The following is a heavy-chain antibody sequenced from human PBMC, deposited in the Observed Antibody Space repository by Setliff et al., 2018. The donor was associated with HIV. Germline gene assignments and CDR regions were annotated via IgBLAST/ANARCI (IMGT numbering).Heavy chain of an antibody. CDR3: ARHRDPPGSRWIFYYYYMYL. CDR2: IYQSGST. V-gene: IGHV4-39*01. Sequence: SETMSLTCTVYGASISSSNSYWGWISQSPGKRLEWLASIYQSGSTSYNPSLSSRLTISVDTSKNQVSLRLSSVTAADTVVYYGARHRDPPGSRWIFYYYYMYLWGAGTTVTVSS. D-gene: IGHD6-13*01. CDR1: GASISSSNSY. J-gene: IGHJ6*03.